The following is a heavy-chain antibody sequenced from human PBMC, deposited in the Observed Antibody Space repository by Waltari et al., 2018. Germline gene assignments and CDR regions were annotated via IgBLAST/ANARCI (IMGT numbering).Heavy chain of an antibody. CDR1: GGSISNASYY. V-gene: IGHV4-39*01. D-gene: IGHD3-16*02. CDR3: ARATRIMITFGGVIAFDP. J-gene: IGHJ5*02. CDR2: IYHTGST. Sequence: QLQLQESGPGLVKPSETLSLTCTVSGGSISNASYYWGWFRQPPGKGLEWIGSIYHTGSTYYNPSLKSRVTVSQDTPKNQFSLKLSSVTAADTALYYCARATRIMITFGGVIAFDPWGQGTLVTVSS.